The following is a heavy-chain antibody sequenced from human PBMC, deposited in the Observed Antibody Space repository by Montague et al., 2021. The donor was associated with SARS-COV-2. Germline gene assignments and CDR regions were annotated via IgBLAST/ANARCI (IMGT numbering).Heavy chain of an antibody. CDR1: GGSISSSSYY. CDR3: ATQEDPSDSIPGPFDF. D-gene: IGHD2-21*02. Sequence: SETLSLTCTVFGGSISSSSYYWAWLRQRPGKGLEWIGSIYYSGSTYYNPSLKSPVFTSADTTKDQLNLTLTSVTAADTAVYYCATQEDPSDSIPGPFDFWGQGTLVSVSS. V-gene: IGHV4-39*01. CDR2: IYYSGST. J-gene: IGHJ4*02.